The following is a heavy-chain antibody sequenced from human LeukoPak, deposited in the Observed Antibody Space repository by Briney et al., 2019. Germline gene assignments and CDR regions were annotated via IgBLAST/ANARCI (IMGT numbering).Heavy chain of an antibody. CDR3: ARGLTGTTPTFDY. CDR2: IGTAGDP. CDR1: GFTFSNFA. V-gene: IGHV3-13*05. D-gene: IGHD1-7*01. J-gene: IGHJ4*02. Sequence: GGSLRLSCSASGFTFSNFALHWVRQATGKGLEWVSAIGTAGDPYYPGSVKGRFTISRENAKNSLYLQMNSLRAGDTAVYYCARGLTGTTPTFDYWGQGTLVTVSS.